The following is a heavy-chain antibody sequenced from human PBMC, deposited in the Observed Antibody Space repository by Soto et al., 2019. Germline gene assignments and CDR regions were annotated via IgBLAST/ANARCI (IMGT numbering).Heavy chain of an antibody. Sequence: QVQLVESGGGVVQPGRSLRLSCAASGFTFSSYAMHWVRQAPGKGLEWVAVISYDGSNKYYADSVKGRFTISRDNSKNTLYLQMTSLRAEDTAVYYCARDRISSSSWYDYWGQGTLVTVSS. CDR2: ISYDGSNK. D-gene: IGHD6-13*01. J-gene: IGHJ4*02. V-gene: IGHV3-30*04. CDR3: ARDRISSSSWYDY. CDR1: GFTFSSYA.